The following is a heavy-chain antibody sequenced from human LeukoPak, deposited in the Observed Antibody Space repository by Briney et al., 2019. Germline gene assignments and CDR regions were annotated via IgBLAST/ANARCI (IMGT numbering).Heavy chain of an antibody. J-gene: IGHJ4*02. D-gene: IGHD1-26*01. Sequence: PSETLSLTCTVSGGSINNYCWSWIRQPPGKGLEWIGYIHYSGSTNYNPSLKSRVTISVDTTKNQFSLKLSSVTAADTAVYYCARDTVGATGHFDYWGQGTLVTVSS. V-gene: IGHV4-59*01. CDR3: ARDTVGATGHFDY. CDR1: GGSINNYC. CDR2: IHYSGST.